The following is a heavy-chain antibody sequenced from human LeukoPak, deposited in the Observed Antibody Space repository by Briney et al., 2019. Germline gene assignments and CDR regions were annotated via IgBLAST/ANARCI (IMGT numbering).Heavy chain of an antibody. J-gene: IGHJ2*01. CDR2: INHSGST. Sequence: SETLSLTCAVSGGSISSGGYSWSWIRQPPGKGLEWIGYINHSGSTYYNPSLKSRVTISVDRSKNQFSLKLSSATAADTAVYYCARCPYYYDSSGYYYFDLWGRGTLVTVSS. D-gene: IGHD3-22*01. V-gene: IGHV4-30-2*01. CDR3: ARCPYYYDSSGYYYFDL. CDR1: GGSISSGGYS.